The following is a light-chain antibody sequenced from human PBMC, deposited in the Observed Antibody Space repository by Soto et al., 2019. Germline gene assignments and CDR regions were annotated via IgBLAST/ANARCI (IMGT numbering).Light chain of an antibody. V-gene: IGKV3-11*01. J-gene: IGKJ4*01. CDR1: QSVSNF. Sequence: EVVLTQSPATLSLSPGERATLTCRASQSVSNFLAWYQQKPGQSPRLLMYDASNMPAGIPARFSGSGSGTEFTLTISRIEPEDLGVYYCQQRRSWPLTFGGGTKVEIK. CDR3: QQRRSWPLT. CDR2: DAS.